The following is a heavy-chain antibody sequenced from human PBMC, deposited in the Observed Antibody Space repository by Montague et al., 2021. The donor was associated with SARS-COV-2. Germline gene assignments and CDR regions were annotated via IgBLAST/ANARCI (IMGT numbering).Heavy chain of an antibody. Sequence: TLSPTCTVSGGSISSGSYYWSWIRQPAGKGLEWIGRIYTSGSTNYNPSLKSRVTISVDTSKNQFSLKLSSVTAADTAVYYCAREAAAAYYYYYYMDVWGKGTTVTVSS. V-gene: IGHV4-61*02. J-gene: IGHJ6*03. CDR2: IYTSGST. CDR1: GGSISSGSYY. CDR3: AREAAAAYYYYYYMDV. D-gene: IGHD6-13*01.